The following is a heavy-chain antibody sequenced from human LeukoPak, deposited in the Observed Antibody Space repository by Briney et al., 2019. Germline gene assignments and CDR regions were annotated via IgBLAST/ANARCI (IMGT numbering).Heavy chain of an antibody. CDR1: GFTFSSYA. CDR2: ISGSGGST. J-gene: IGHJ4*02. CDR3: AKDWIAGSGSYYQYYFDY. D-gene: IGHD3-10*01. Sequence: GGSLRLSCAASGFTFSSYAMSWVRQAPGKGLEWVSAISGSGGSTYYADSVKGRFTISRDNSKNTLYLQMNSLRAEDTAVYYCAKDWIAGSGSYYQYYFDYWGQGTLVTVSS. V-gene: IGHV3-23*01.